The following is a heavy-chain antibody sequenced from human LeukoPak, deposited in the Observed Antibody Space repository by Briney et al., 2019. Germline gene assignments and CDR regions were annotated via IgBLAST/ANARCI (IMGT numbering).Heavy chain of an antibody. CDR1: GFTFSSHP. Sequence: GGSLRLSCAASGFTFSSHPLHWVRQAPGKGLEWVTLISYDGSKIYYADSVKGRFTISRDNSKNTLYLQMNSLRAEDTAVYYCAKVASGSYGYFDYWGQGTLVTVSS. CDR2: ISYDGSKI. CDR3: AKVASGSYGYFDY. D-gene: IGHD1-26*01. J-gene: IGHJ4*02. V-gene: IGHV3-30-3*01.